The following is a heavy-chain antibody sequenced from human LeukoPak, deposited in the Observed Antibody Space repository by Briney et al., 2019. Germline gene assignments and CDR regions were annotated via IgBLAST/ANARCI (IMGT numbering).Heavy chain of an antibody. V-gene: IGHV1-69*06. J-gene: IGHJ6*04. Sequence: ASVKVSCKASGGTFSSYVISWVRQAPGQGLEWMGGIIPIVGTANYAQKFQGRVTIIADKSTSTAYMELSSLSSEDTAVYYCARSRSCNGGSCYSDPYYYGMDVWGKGTTVTVSS. CDR2: IIPIVGTA. CDR1: GGTFSSYV. CDR3: ARSRSCNGGSCYSDPYYYGMDV. D-gene: IGHD2-15*01.